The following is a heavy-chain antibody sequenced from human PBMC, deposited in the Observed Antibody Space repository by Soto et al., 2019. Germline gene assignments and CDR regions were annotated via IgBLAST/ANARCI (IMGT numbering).Heavy chain of an antibody. V-gene: IGHV3-30*18. CDR1: GFILSSYG. D-gene: IGHD3-3*01. Sequence: GGSLRLSCVASGFILSSYGMHWVRQAPGKGLEWVTVISYDGNNKYYADSVKGRFTISRDNSKNTLYLQMNSLRAEDTAVYYCAKEKSLTIFGGSGDYFDYWGQGTLVTVSS. J-gene: IGHJ4*02. CDR2: ISYDGNNK. CDR3: AKEKSLTIFGGSGDYFDY.